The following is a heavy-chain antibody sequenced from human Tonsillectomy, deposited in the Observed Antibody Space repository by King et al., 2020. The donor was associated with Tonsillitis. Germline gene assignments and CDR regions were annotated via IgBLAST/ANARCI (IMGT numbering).Heavy chain of an antibody. CDR3: AREGNYYNSSGYYPAFDY. CDR1: GFTFSRYW. Sequence: VQLVESGGGLVQPGGSLRLSCEASGFTFSRYWMSWVRQAPGKGLEWVANIKQDGSEKYYVDSVKGRFTISRDNAKNSLYLQMNSLSAEDTAVYYCAREGNYYNSSGYYPAFDYWGQGTLVTVSS. D-gene: IGHD3-22*01. V-gene: IGHV3-7*01. J-gene: IGHJ4*02. CDR2: IKQDGSEK.